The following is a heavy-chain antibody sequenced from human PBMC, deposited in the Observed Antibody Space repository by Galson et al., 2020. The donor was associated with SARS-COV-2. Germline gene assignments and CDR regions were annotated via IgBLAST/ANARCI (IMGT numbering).Heavy chain of an antibody. J-gene: IGHJ6*02. CDR1: GVTISSYY. Sequence: SETLSLTCTVSGVTISSYYWSWIRQPPGKGLEWIGYIYYSGSTNYNPSLKSRVTISVDTSKNQFSLKLSSVTAADTAVYYCAGQMGPYYYCGMDVWGQGTTVTVSS. CDR3: AGQMGPYYYCGMDV. CDR2: IYYSGST. V-gene: IGHV4-59*01.